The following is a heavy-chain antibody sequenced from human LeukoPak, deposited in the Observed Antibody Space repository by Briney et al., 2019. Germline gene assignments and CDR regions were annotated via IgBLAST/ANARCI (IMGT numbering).Heavy chain of an antibody. CDR3: ARAPIVVVPAAPPDYYYYMDV. CDR2: ISAYNGNT. Sequence: GASVKVSCKASGYTFTSYGISWVRQAPGQGLEWMGWISAYNGNTNYSQKLQGRVTMTTDTSTSTAYMELRSLRSEDTAVYYCARAPIVVVPAAPPDYYYYMDVWGKGTTVTVSS. CDR1: GYTFTSYG. V-gene: IGHV1-18*01. J-gene: IGHJ6*03. D-gene: IGHD2-2*01.